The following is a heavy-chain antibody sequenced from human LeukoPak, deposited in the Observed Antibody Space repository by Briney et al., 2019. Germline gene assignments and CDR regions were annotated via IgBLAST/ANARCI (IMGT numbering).Heavy chain of an antibody. CDR2: IHSGGST. CDR1: GGSISSYF. J-gene: IGHJ3*02. CDR3: ARGGSSGNDYSSFDI. Sequence: ETLSLTCTVSGGSISSYFWSWVRQAPGKGLEWVSVIHSGGSTLYADSVKGRFTISRHNSKNTLYLQVNSLRAEDTAVYFCARGGSSGNDYSSFDIWGQGTMVTVSS. D-gene: IGHD5-12*01. V-gene: IGHV3-53*04.